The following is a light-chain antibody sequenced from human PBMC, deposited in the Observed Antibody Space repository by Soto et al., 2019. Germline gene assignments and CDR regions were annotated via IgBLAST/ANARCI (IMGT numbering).Light chain of an antibody. CDR1: QGISSW. J-gene: IGKJ1*01. CDR3: QQYTGYSQWT. V-gene: IGKV1D-16*01. Sequence: DIQMTQSPSSVSASVGDTVTITCRASQGISSWLAWYQQKPGQAPRSLIYPSSSLQSGVPSRFSGSGSGTDFSLTISSLQPVDFATYYCQQYTGYSQWTFGPGTKVEIK. CDR2: PSS.